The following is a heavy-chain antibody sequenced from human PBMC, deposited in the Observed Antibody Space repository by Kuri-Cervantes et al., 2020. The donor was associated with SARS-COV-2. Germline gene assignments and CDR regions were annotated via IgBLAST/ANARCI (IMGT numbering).Heavy chain of an antibody. D-gene: IGHD6-13*01. CDR2: IYYSGST. J-gene: IGHJ4*02. CDR3: ARDGSSRDY. V-gene: IGHV4-59*12. CDR1: GGSISSYY. Sequence: ESLKISCTVSGGSISSYYWSWIRQPPGKGLEWIGYIYYSGSTNYNPSLKSRVTISVDTSKNQFSLKLSSVTAADTAVYYCARDGSSRDYWGQGTLVTVSS.